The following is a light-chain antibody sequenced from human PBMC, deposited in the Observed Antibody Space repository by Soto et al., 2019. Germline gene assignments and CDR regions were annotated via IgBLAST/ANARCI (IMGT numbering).Light chain of an antibody. CDR3: CSYAGSSTYV. J-gene: IGLJ1*01. V-gene: IGLV2-23*01. Sequence: QSALTQPASVSGSPGQSITISCTGTSSDVGNYNLVSWYQHDPGKAPKLMIYEGTKRPSGVSNRFSGSKSGNTASLTISGLQTEDEADYYCCSYAGSSTYVFGTGTKVTVL. CDR2: EGT. CDR1: SSDVGNYNL.